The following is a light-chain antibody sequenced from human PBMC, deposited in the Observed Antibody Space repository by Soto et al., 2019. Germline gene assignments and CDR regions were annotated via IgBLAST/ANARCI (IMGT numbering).Light chain of an antibody. CDR2: WAS. CDR3: QQYYNIPYT. J-gene: IGKJ2*01. CDR1: QNVLYSSNNKNY. Sequence: DIVMTQSPDFLPVSLGERATINCRSSQNVLYSSNNKNYVAWYQQKPGQPPELLFYWASTRESGVPDRFSGNGSGTDFTLTISSLQAEDVAVYYCQQYYNIPYTFGQGTKLEIK. V-gene: IGKV4-1*01.